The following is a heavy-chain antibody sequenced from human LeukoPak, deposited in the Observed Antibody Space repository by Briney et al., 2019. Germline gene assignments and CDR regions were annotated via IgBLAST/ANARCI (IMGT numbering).Heavy chain of an antibody. J-gene: IGHJ6*03. CDR2: IIPIFGTA. Sequence: SVKVSCKASGGTSSSYAISWVRQAPGQGLEWMGGIIPIFGTANYAQKFQGRVTITTDESTSTAYMELSSLRSEDTAVYYCARSAGSGSYPYYYYMDVWGKGTTVTVSS. V-gene: IGHV1-69*05. CDR1: GGTSSSYA. CDR3: ARSAGSGSYPYYYYMDV. D-gene: IGHD3-10*01.